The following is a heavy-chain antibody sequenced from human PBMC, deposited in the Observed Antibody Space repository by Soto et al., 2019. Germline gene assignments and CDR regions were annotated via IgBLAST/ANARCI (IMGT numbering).Heavy chain of an antibody. CDR2: INHSGST. CDR3: ARSRGYYDFWSGYYKDYYGMDV. J-gene: IGHJ6*02. V-gene: IGHV4-34*01. D-gene: IGHD3-3*01. Sequence: SETLSLTCAVYGRSFSGYYWSWIRQPPGKGLGWIGEINHSGSTNYNPSLKSRVTISVDTSKNQFSLKLSSVTAADTAVYYCARSRGYYDFWSGYYKDYYGMDVWGQGTTVTVSS. CDR1: GRSFSGYY.